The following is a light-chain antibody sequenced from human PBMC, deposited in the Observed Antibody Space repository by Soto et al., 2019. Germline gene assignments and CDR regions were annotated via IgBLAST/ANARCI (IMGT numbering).Light chain of an antibody. J-gene: IGKJ1*01. CDR2: GAS. CDR3: QHYGSSPWT. V-gene: IGKV3-20*01. Sequence: EIVLTQSPGTLSLSPGERATLSCRASQSVTSSYLAWYQQKPGQAPRLLLYGASSRATGIPDRFSGSGCRKVFTIIISGLEHEDFAVYYCQHYGSSPWTFGQGTKVEIK. CDR1: QSVTSSY.